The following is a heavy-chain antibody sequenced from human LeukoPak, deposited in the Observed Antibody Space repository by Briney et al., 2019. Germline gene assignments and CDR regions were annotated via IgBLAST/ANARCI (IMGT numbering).Heavy chain of an antibody. CDR3: SRYSYGPNS. CDR2: INSDGSSP. Sequence: PGGSLRLSCVATGFNLSTYWMHWVRQPPGKGLVWVSRINSDGSSPSYADSVKGRFTISRDNAKNTLYLQMSSLRAEDTAIYYCSRYSYGPNSWGQGTLVTVSS. D-gene: IGHD5-18*01. V-gene: IGHV3-74*01. CDR1: GFNLSTYW. J-gene: IGHJ4*02.